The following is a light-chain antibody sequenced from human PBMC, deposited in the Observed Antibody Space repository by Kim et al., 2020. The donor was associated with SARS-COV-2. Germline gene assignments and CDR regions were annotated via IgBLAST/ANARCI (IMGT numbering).Light chain of an antibody. J-gene: IGLJ3*02. CDR3: GTWDSSLSVWL. V-gene: IGLV1-51*01. CDR1: SSIIATNY. Sequence: GHKFTISCSGISSIIATNYVSCYQQLPGTVPKVLIYDNNKRPSGIPDRFSCSKSGTSGTLDITGLQTGDEADYYCGTWDSSLSVWLFGGGTKVTVL. CDR2: DNN.